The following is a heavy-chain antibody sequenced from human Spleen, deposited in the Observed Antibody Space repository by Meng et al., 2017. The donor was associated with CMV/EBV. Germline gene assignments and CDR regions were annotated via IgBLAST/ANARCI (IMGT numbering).Heavy chain of an antibody. D-gene: IGHD3-3*01. V-gene: IGHV1-2*02. CDR2: INPNSGGI. CDR1: GYTFTGYY. Sequence: ASVKVSCKASGYTFTGYYMHWVRQAPGQGLEWMGWINPNSGGINYAQKFQGRVTMTRDTSITTVHMELTGLTSDDTAVYYCARAGWRGKTPHYWGQGTLVTVSS. CDR3: ARAGWRGKTPHY. J-gene: IGHJ4*02.